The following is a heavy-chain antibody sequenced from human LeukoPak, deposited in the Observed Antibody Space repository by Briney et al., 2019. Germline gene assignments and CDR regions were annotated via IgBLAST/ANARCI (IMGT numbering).Heavy chain of an antibody. CDR1: GFTFSSYA. V-gene: IGHV3-23*01. CDR3: AKDTDSSGYIPIDAFDI. D-gene: IGHD3-22*01. Sequence: PGGSLRLSCAASGFTFSSYAMSWVRQAPGNGLEWVSAISGSGGSTYYADSVKGRFTISRDNSKNTLYLQMNSLRAEDTAVYYCAKDTDSSGYIPIDAFDIWGQGTMVTVSS. J-gene: IGHJ3*02. CDR2: ISGSGGST.